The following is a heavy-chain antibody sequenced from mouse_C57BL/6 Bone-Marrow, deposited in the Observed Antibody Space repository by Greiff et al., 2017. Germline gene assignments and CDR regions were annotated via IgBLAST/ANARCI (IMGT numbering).Heavy chain of an antibody. CDR2: IDPANGNP. CDR1: GFNIKNTY. CDR3: ARSMTTVVATGDYAMDY. Sequence: EVQLQQSVAELVRPGASVKLSCTASGFNIKNTYMHWVKQRPEQGLEWIGRIDPANGNPKYAPKFQGKATITADTSSNTAYLQRSSLTSEDTAIYYCARSMTTVVATGDYAMDYWGQGTSVTVYS. J-gene: IGHJ4*01. V-gene: IGHV14-3*01. D-gene: IGHD1-1*01.